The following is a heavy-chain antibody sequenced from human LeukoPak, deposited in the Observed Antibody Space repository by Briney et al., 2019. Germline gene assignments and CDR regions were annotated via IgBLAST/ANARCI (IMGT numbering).Heavy chain of an antibody. D-gene: IGHD5-18*01. V-gene: IGHV3-21*01. CDR3: ASRRYSYGTERGYYYMDV. CDR2: ISSSSSYI. J-gene: IGHJ6*03. CDR1: GFTFSSYS. Sequence: PGGSLRLSCAASGFTFSSYSMNWVRQAPGKGLEWVSSISSSSSYIYYADSVKGRFTISRDNAKNSLYLQMNSLRAEDTAVYYCASRRYSYGTERGYYYMDVWGKGTTVTVSS.